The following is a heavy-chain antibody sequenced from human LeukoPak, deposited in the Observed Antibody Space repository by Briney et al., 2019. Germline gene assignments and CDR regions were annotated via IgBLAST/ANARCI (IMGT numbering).Heavy chain of an antibody. CDR1: GGSISSSNW. J-gene: IGHJ4*02. V-gene: IGHV4-4*02. CDR3: ATSCYDSSGYYSTFDY. CDR2: IYHSGST. Sequence: SGTLSLTCAVSGGSISSSNWWSWVRQPPGKGLEWIGEIYHSGSTNYNPSLKSRVTISVDKSKNQFSLKLSSVTAADTAVYYCATSCYDSSGYYSTFDYWGQGTLVTVSS. D-gene: IGHD3-22*01.